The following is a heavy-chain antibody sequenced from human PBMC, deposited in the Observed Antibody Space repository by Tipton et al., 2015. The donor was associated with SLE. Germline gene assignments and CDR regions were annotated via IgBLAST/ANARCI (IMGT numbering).Heavy chain of an antibody. D-gene: IGHD1-26*01. Sequence: LRLSCAASGFTFSSYWMSWIRQPPGKGLEWIGYIYYSGSTNYNPSLKSRVTISVDTSKNQFSLKLSSVTAADTAVYYCAREGWELPFDYWGQGTLVTVSS. CDR2: IYYSGST. J-gene: IGHJ4*02. CDR1: GFTFSSYW. CDR3: AREGWELPFDY. V-gene: IGHV4-59*01.